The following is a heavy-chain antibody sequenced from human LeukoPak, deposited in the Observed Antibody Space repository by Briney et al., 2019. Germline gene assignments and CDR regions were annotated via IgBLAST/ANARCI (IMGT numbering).Heavy chain of an antibody. CDR1: GGSITSSSYY. D-gene: IGHD4-11*01. J-gene: IGHJ5*02. Sequence: SETLSITCTVSGGSITSSSYYWGWIRRPPGKGLEWIGRIYTSGSTNYNPSLKSRVTMSVDTSKNQFSLKLSSVTAADTAVYYCARGNGLQYPNWFDPWGQGTLVTVSS. CDR3: ARGNGLQYPNWFDP. CDR2: IYTSGST. V-gene: IGHV4-61*05.